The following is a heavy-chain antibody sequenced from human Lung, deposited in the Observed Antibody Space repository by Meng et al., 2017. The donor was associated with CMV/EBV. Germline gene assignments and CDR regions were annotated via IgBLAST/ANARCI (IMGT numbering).Heavy chain of an antibody. D-gene: IGHD7-27*01. Sequence: GGSLRLXCKASGYLFPGYYIHWVRQAPGQNLEWVGWIFPNNGGTKYAQNFQGRVTMTRDTSISTAYLELSRLRSDDTAVYYCARALKLGTVAFDLWGQGTXVTVSS. CDR1: GYLFPGYY. CDR2: IFPNNGGT. V-gene: IGHV1-2*02. CDR3: ARALKLGTVAFDL. J-gene: IGHJ3*01.